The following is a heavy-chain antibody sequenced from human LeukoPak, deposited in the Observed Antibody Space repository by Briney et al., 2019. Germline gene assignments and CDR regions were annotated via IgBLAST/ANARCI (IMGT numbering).Heavy chain of an antibody. Sequence: TLSLTCTVSGGSISSGGYYWSWIRQHPGKGLEWIGYIYYSGSTYYNPSLKSRVTISVDTSKNQFSLKLSSVTAADTAVYYCARVYYGSGTYEPSHFDYWGQGTLVTVSS. V-gene: IGHV4-30-4*08. CDR3: ARVYYGSGTYEPSHFDY. CDR1: GGSISSGGYY. CDR2: IYYSGST. D-gene: IGHD3-10*01. J-gene: IGHJ4*02.